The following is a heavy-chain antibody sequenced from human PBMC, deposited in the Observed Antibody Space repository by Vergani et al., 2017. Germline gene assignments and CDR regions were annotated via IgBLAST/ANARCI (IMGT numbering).Heavy chain of an antibody. Sequence: EVQLLESGGGLVKPGGSLRLSCAASGFTFSSYSMNWVRQAPGKGLEWVSSISSSSSYIYYADSVKGRFTISRDNAKNSLYLQMNSLRAEDTAVYYCAKDDSSGYDAFDIWGQGTMVTVSS. D-gene: IGHD3-22*01. CDR1: GFTFSSYS. J-gene: IGHJ3*02. V-gene: IGHV3-21*01. CDR3: AKDDSSGYDAFDI. CDR2: ISSSSSYI.